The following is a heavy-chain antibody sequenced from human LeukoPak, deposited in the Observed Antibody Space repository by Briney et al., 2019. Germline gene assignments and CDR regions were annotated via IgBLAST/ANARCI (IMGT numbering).Heavy chain of an antibody. CDR3: ARDPLGDSTYYFDY. Sequence: GRSPRLSCAASGFTFSSYAMHWVRQAPGKGLEWVAVISYDGSNKYYADSVKGRFTISRDNSKNTLYLQMNSLRAEDTAVYYCARDPLGDSTYYFDYWGQGTLVTVSS. J-gene: IGHJ4*02. CDR1: GFTFSSYA. D-gene: IGHD2-21*01. V-gene: IGHV3-30*04. CDR2: ISYDGSNK.